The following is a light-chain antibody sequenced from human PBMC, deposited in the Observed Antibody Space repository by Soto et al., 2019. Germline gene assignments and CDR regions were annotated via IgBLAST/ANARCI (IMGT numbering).Light chain of an antibody. J-gene: IGKJ5*01. CDR2: DAS. CDR1: QTISSW. Sequence: DIQMTQSPSTLSGSVGDIVTITCRASQTISSWLAWYQQKPGKAPKLLIYDASSLESGVPSRFSGSGSGTHFTLTISRLEPGDFAVYYCQHFGGTTFTFGQGTRLEIK. CDR3: QHFGGTTFT. V-gene: IGKV1-5*01.